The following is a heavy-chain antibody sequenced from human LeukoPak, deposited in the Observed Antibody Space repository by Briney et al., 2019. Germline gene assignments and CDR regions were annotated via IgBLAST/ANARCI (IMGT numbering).Heavy chain of an antibody. Sequence: GGSLRLSCAASGFTFSSYAMSWVRQAPGKGLEWVSTVSGNGGITYYADSMKGRFTISRDNSKNTLFLQMNSLRGEDTAVYYCAKAPVRGVIMARYYYYYMDVWGKGTTVTISS. CDR2: VSGNGGIT. CDR3: AKAPVRGVIMARYYYYYMDV. CDR1: GFTFSSYA. V-gene: IGHV3-23*01. J-gene: IGHJ6*03. D-gene: IGHD3-10*01.